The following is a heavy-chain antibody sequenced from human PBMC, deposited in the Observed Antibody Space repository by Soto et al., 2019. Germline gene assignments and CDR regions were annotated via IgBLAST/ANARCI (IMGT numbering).Heavy chain of an antibody. D-gene: IGHD2-21*01. V-gene: IGHV1-69*06. CDR3: AREPRDRAAFSL. CDR1: GGNFNNYS. Sequence: QVQLVQSGAEVKKPGSSVKVSCKASGGNFNNYSISWVRQAPAQGLQWMGGIIPIIDTTHYAQKLQGRVTISADRGRTTVYMELTGLTSNDSATYFCAREPRDRAAFSLWGQGTVVNVSS. CDR2: IIPIIDTT. J-gene: IGHJ3*01.